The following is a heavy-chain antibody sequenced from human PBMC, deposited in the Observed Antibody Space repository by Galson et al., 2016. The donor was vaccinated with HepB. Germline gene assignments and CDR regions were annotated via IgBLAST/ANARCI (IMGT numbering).Heavy chain of an antibody. CDR3: VQGSTAPAV. Sequence: SLRLSCAGSGFLFRSYGMHWVRQAPGKGLEVVSSISRSGDSTDYADSVKGRFTISRDNSKNTLSLQMNSLTADDTAIYYCVQGSTAPAVWGKGTTVTVSS. D-gene: IGHD2-2*01. CDR1: GFLFRSYG. CDR2: ISRSGDST. J-gene: IGHJ6*04. V-gene: IGHV3-23*01.